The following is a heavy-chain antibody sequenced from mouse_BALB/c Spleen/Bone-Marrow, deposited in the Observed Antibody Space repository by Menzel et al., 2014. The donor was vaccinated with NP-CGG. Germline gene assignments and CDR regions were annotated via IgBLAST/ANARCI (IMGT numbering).Heavy chain of an antibody. J-gene: IGHJ4*01. V-gene: IGHV2-9*02. CDR3: ARVTTATGQMDY. CDR1: GFSLTSYG. CDR2: IRAGGST. Sequence: VKLQESGPGLVAPSQSLSISCTVSGFSLTSYGVHWVRRPPGKGLEWLGVIRAGGSTNYNSALMSRLSISKNNSKSQVFLKMNSLQTHDTAMYYSARVTTATGQMDYWGQGTSVTVSS. D-gene: IGHD1-2*01.